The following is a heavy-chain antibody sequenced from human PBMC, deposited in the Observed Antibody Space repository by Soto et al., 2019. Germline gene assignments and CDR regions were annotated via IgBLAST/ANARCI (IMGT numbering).Heavy chain of an antibody. J-gene: IGHJ6*02. CDR2: INPSGGNT. CDR1: GYTFTSYY. D-gene: IGHD3-3*01. CDR3: ARDHRITIFGVVTPVYGMDV. Sequence: ASVKVSCKASGYTFTSYYMHWVRQAPGQGLEWMGIINPSGGNTNYAQKLQGRVTMTTDTSTSTAYMELRSLRSDDTAVYYCARDHRITIFGVVTPVYGMDVWGQGTTVTVSS. V-gene: IGHV1-46*01.